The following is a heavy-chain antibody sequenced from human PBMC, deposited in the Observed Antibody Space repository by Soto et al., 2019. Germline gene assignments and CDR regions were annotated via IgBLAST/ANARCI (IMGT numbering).Heavy chain of an antibody. Sequence: GASVKVSCKASGYTFTSYGISWVRQAPGQGLEWMGWISAYNGNTNYAQKLQGRVTMTTDTSTSTAYMELRSLRSDDTAVYYCASSVRSAYSSGWDVFDYWGQGTLVTVSS. J-gene: IGHJ4*02. CDR1: GYTFTSYG. D-gene: IGHD6-19*01. V-gene: IGHV1-18*01. CDR2: ISAYNGNT. CDR3: ASSVRSAYSSGWDVFDY.